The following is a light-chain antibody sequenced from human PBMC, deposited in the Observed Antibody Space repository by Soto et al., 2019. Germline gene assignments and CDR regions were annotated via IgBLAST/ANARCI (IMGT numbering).Light chain of an antibody. CDR3: SSYITSSIRV. J-gene: IGLJ3*02. CDR1: SSDVGGYNY. CDR2: EVS. V-gene: IGLV2-14*01. Sequence: QSALTQPASVSGSPGQSITLSCSGTSSDVGGYNYVSWYQQHPGKAPKLMIYEVSNRPSGVSNRFSGSKSDNTASLTISGLQAEDEAAYYCSSYITSSIRVFGGGTKLTV.